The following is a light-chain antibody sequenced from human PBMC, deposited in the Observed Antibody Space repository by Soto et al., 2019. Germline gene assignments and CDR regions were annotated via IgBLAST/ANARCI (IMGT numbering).Light chain of an antibody. CDR1: QSVSSTY. Sequence: EIVLTQSPDTLSLSPGERATLSCRASQSVSSTYLAWYQLKPGQAPRLLLHGASSRATGIPDRFSGSGSGTDFTLTINRLEPEDFAVYYCQQFGGSPSITFGQGTRLDIK. J-gene: IGKJ5*01. CDR3: QQFGGSPSIT. CDR2: GAS. V-gene: IGKV3-20*01.